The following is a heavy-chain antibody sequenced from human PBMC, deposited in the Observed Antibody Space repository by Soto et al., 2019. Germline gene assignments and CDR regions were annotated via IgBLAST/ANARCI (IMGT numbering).Heavy chain of an antibody. CDR3: AKSRGVGGDFWSGYLGG. Sequence: PGGSLRLSCAASGFTFSSYGMHWVRQAPGKGLEWVAVISYDGSNKYYADSVKGRFTISRDNSKNTLYLQMNSLRAEDTAVYYCAKSRGVGGDFWSGYLGGWGQGTLVTVSS. D-gene: IGHD3-3*01. CDR1: GFTFSSYG. J-gene: IGHJ4*02. CDR2: ISYDGSNK. V-gene: IGHV3-30*18.